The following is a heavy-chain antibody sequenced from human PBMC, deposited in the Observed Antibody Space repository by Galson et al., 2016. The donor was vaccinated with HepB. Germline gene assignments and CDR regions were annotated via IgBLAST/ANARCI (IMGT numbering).Heavy chain of an antibody. V-gene: IGHV1-18*01. CDR2: VSAYNGYT. D-gene: IGHD1-26*01. Sequence: SVKVSCKASGYTFTDYGISWVRQAPGQGLEWMGWVSAYNGYTKYAQKLQGRVTMTTDTSTSIAYMELRSLRSDDTAVYYCARDFAVGATNFDSWGQGTLVTVSS. J-gene: IGHJ4*02. CDR3: ARDFAVGATNFDS. CDR1: GYTFTDYG.